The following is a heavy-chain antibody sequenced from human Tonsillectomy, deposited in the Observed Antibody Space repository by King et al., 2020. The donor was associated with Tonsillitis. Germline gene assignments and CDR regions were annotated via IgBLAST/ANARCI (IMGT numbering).Heavy chain of an antibody. Sequence: QLQESGPGLVKPSQTLSLTCAVSGGSIGNGGYSWSWIRQPPGKGLEWIGYIYYGGSTYYNPSLMSRLTISVDTSKTQFSLKLSSVTAADTAVYYCARGVYKGSGNRFFDFWGQGTLVTVS. CDR1: GGSIGNGGYS. CDR3: ARGVYKGSGNRFFDF. CDR2: IYYGGST. V-gene: IGHV4-30-4*07. J-gene: IGHJ4*02. D-gene: IGHD1-14*01.